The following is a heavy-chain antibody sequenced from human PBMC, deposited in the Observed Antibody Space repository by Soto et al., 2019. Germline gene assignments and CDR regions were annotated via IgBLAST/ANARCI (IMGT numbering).Heavy chain of an antibody. CDR2: INAGNGNT. J-gene: IGHJ6*02. Sequence: ASVKVSCKASGYTFTSYAMHWVRQSPGQRLEWMGWINAGNGNTKYSQKFQGRVTITRDTSASTAYMELSSLRSEDTAVYYCARSMGFVVVPAARYYYYGMDVWGQGTTVTVSS. CDR3: ARSMGFVVVPAARYYYYGMDV. CDR1: GYTFTSYA. D-gene: IGHD2-2*01. V-gene: IGHV1-3*01.